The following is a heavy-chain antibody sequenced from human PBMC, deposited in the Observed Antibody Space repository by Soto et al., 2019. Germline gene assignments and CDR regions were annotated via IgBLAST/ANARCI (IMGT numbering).Heavy chain of an antibody. CDR2: INSDRSST. J-gene: IGHJ6*02. CDR1: GFTFSSYW. CDR3: ARDLAGATAFPYYYYYYGMDV. D-gene: IGHD1-26*01. V-gene: IGHV3-74*01. Sequence: GGSLRLSCAASGFTFSSYWMHWVRQAPGKGLVWVSRINSDRSSTSYADSVKGRFTISRDNAKNTLYLQMNSLRAEDTAVYYCARDLAGATAFPYYYYYYGMDVWGQGTTVTVSS.